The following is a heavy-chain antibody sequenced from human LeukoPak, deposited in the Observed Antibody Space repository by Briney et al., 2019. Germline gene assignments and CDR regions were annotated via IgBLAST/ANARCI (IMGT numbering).Heavy chain of an antibody. D-gene: IGHD6-6*01. V-gene: IGHV4-39*01. CDR3: ARHVTVANIAARPGFDY. CDR1: GGSISSSSYY. CDR2: IYYSGST. J-gene: IGHJ4*02. Sequence: SETLSLTCTVSGGSISSSSYYWGWIRQPPGKGLEWIGSIYYSGSTYYNPSLKSRVTISVDTSKNQFSLKLSSVTAAGTAVYYRARHVTVANIAARPGFDYWGQGTLVTVSS.